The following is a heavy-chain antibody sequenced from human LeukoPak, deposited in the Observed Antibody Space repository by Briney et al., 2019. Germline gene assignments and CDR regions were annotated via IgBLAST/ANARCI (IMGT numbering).Heavy chain of an antibody. Sequence: NPSETLSLTCAVYSGSFSGYYWSWIRQPPGKGLEWIGEINHSGSTNYNPSLKSRVTISVDTSKNQFSLKLSSVTAADTAVYYCASRTKGQWLIRGRDAFDIWGQGTMVTVSS. CDR3: ASRTKGQWLIRGRDAFDI. D-gene: IGHD6-19*01. V-gene: IGHV4-34*01. CDR1: SGSFSGYY. CDR2: INHSGST. J-gene: IGHJ3*02.